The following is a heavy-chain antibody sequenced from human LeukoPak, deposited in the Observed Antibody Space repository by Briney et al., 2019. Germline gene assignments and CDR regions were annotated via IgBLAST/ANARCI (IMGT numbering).Heavy chain of an antibody. Sequence: PGGSLRLSCAASGFTFSSYSMNWVRQAPGKGPEWVSGISGSGGTTYYADSVKGRFTISRDNAKNSLYLQMNSLRAEDTAVYYCARELVVPAAIVLGYFDYWGQGTLVTVSS. V-gene: IGHV3-48*04. J-gene: IGHJ4*02. CDR2: ISGSGGTT. CDR3: ARELVVPAAIVLGYFDY. D-gene: IGHD2-2*01. CDR1: GFTFSSYS.